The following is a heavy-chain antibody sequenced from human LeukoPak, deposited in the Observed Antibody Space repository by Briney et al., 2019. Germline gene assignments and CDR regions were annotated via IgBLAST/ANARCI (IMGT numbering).Heavy chain of an antibody. D-gene: IGHD6-19*01. V-gene: IGHV1-69*13. CDR1: GGTFSGYA. CDR2: IIPIFGTA. J-gene: IGHJ5*02. Sequence: SVKVSCKASGGTFSGYAISWVRQAPGQGLEWMGGIIPIFGTANYAQKFQGRVTITADESTSTAYMELSSLRSEDTAVYYCASLFMGRSGGWYDGTNWFDPWGQGTLVTASS. CDR3: ASLFMGRSGGWYDGTNWFDP.